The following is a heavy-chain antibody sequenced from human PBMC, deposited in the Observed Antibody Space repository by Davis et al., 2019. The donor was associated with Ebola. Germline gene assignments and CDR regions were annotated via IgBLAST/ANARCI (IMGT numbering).Heavy chain of an antibody. Sequence: GESLKISCAASGFTFSSYWMHWVRQAPGKGLVWVSRIDRDGSTTSYADSVKGRFTISRDNAKNTLYLQMNSLRAEDTAVYYCARGGYYDGSGYPFDYWGQGTLVTVSS. CDR2: IDRDGSTT. V-gene: IGHV3-74*01. D-gene: IGHD3-22*01. CDR1: GFTFSSYW. CDR3: ARGGYYDGSGYPFDY. J-gene: IGHJ4*02.